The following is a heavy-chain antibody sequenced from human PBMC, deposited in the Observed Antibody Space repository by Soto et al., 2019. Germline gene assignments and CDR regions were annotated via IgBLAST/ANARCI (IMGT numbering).Heavy chain of an antibody. CDR1: GFTFGDYA. V-gene: IGHV3-49*03. CDR3: TRWPLRYYDSSGYYRDAFDI. J-gene: IGHJ3*02. D-gene: IGHD3-22*01. CDR2: IRSKAYGGTT. Sequence: PGGSLRLSCTASGFTFGDYAMSWFRQAPGKGLEWVVFIRSKAYGGTTEYAASVKGRFTISRDDSKSIAYLQMNSLKTEDTAVYYCTRWPLRYYDSSGYYRDAFDIWGQGTMVTVSS.